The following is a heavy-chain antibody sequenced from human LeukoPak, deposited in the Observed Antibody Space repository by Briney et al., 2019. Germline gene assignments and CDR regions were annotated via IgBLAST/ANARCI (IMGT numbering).Heavy chain of an antibody. V-gene: IGHV1-2*02. Sequence: ASVKVSCKASGYTFTGYYMHWVRQAPGRGLEWMGWINPNSGGTNYAQKFQGRVTVTTDTSTSTAYMELRSLRSDDTAVYYCARDDYYDSSGYYSRWGQGTLVTVSS. CDR3: ARDDYYDSSGYYSR. D-gene: IGHD3-22*01. J-gene: IGHJ1*01. CDR2: INPNSGGT. CDR1: GYTFTGYY.